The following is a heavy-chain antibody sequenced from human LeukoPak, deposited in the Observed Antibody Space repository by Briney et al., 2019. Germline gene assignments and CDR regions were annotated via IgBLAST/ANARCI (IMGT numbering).Heavy chain of an antibody. CDR2: IKQDGSEK. Sequence: GSLSLSWEASGFTFISYWMSGVGKAPGKGLEGVANIKQDGSEKYYVDSVRGGLTISRDNAKNSLYLQMTSLSAEDTADYYCVRGAITIFGAWDYWGQGTLVTVSS. J-gene: IGHJ4*02. V-gene: IGHV3-7*03. CDR1: GFTFISYW. CDR3: VRGAITIFGAWDY. D-gene: IGHD3-3*01.